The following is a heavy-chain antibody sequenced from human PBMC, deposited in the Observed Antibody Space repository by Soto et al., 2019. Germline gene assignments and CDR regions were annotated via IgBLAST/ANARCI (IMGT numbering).Heavy chain of an antibody. CDR2: ISYDGSNK. D-gene: IGHD6-19*01. J-gene: IGHJ4*02. CDR3: AKESGVAVADESLEGYFDY. CDR1: GFTFSSYG. Sequence: GGSLRLSCAASGFTFSSYGMHWVRQAPGKGLEWVAVISYDGSNKYYADSVKGRFTISRDNSKNTLYLQMNSLRAEDTAVYYCAKESGVAVADESLEGYFDYWGQGTLVTVSS. V-gene: IGHV3-30*18.